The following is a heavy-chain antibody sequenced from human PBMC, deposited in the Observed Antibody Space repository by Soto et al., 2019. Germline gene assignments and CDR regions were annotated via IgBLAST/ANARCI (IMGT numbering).Heavy chain of an antibody. CDR3: ARGYSIDS. J-gene: IGHJ5*01. CDR2: IKQNGSET. Sequence: PWGSLRLSCAASGFTFISYWITWVRQSPGKGLEWVANIKQNGSETYYVDSVKGRFTISRDDAKHALFLQMNTLRAEDTAVYFCARGYSIDSWGQGTLVTVSS. CDR1: GFTFISYW. V-gene: IGHV3-7*03. D-gene: IGHD5-18*01.